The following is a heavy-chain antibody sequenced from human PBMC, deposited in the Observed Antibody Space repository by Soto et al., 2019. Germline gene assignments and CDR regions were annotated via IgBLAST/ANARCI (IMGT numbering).Heavy chain of an antibody. CDR2: TYYRSKWYN. V-gene: IGHV6-1*01. CDR1: GDRVSSTSPV. D-gene: IGHD3-10*01. Sequence: PSQTLSLPCAISGDRVSSTSPVWNWIRQSPSRGLEWLGRTYYRSKWYNDYTVSVKSRITINPDTSKNQFSLQLNSVTPEDTAVYYCARGAYGSGNGHFDYWGQGTLVTVS. CDR3: ARGAYGSGNGHFDY. J-gene: IGHJ4*02.